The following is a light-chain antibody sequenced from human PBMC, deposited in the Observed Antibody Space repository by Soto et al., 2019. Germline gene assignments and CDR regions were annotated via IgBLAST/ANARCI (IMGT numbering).Light chain of an antibody. CDR1: QSLLHSNGYNY. CDR3: MQGTHWPIT. V-gene: IGKV2-30*02. Sequence: DIVMTQSPLSLPVTPGEPASISCMSSQSLLHSNGYNYLDWFQQRPGRSPRRLIYKVSNRDSGVPARFSGSGSGTDFALKISRVEAEDVGVYYCMQGTHWPITFGQGTRLEL. J-gene: IGKJ5*01. CDR2: KVS.